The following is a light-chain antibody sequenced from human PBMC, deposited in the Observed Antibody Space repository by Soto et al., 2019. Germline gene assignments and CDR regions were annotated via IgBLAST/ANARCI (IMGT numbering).Light chain of an antibody. CDR1: QSISSW. Sequence: IQMTQSPSTLSASVGDRVTITCRASQSISSWLAWYQQKPGKAPKLLIYKASTLKSGVPSRFSGSGSGTDFTLTISRLEPEDFAVYYCQQYGSSGTFGQGTKVDIK. CDR3: QQYGSSGT. CDR2: KAS. J-gene: IGKJ1*01. V-gene: IGKV1-5*03.